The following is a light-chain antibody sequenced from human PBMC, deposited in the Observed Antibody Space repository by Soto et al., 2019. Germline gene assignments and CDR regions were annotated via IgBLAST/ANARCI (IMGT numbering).Light chain of an antibody. J-gene: IGKJ1*01. CDR2: GAS. CDR3: QQYGSSPRT. Sequence: EIVLTQSPGTLSLSPAERATLSCRASQSIASTYLAWYQQKPGQAPRLLIYGASSRATCIPDRFSGSGSGTDFTLTISRLEPEDFAVYYCQQYGSSPRTFGQGTKVEIK. CDR1: QSIASTY. V-gene: IGKV3-20*01.